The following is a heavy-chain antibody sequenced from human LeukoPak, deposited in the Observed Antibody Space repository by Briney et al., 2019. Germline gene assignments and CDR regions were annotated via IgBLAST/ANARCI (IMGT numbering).Heavy chain of an antibody. Sequence: PSGTLSLTCAVSGGSISSSNWWSWVRQPPGKGLEWIGEIYHSGSTNYNPSLKSRVTISVDKSKNQFSLKLRSVTAADTAVYYCASISVAGTNYYYYYMDVWGKGTTVTVSS. D-gene: IGHD6-19*01. CDR1: GGSISSSNW. CDR3: ASISVAGTNYYYYYMDV. CDR2: IYHSGST. V-gene: IGHV4-4*02. J-gene: IGHJ6*03.